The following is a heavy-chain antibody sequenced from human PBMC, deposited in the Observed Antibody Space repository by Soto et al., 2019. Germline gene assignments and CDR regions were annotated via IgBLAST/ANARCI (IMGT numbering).Heavy chain of an antibody. CDR1: GFTFSKNW. CDR2: INSDGNST. Sequence: EVQLVESGGGLVQPGGSLRLSCVTSGFTFSKNWMHWVRQAPGKGLVWVSRINSDGNSTSYADSVNGRFTISRDNAKNTLYLQMNSLRAEDTALYYCAKLGVTTPFDYWGQGTLVTVSS. J-gene: IGHJ4*02. D-gene: IGHD3-22*01. CDR3: AKLGVTTPFDY. V-gene: IGHV3-74*01.